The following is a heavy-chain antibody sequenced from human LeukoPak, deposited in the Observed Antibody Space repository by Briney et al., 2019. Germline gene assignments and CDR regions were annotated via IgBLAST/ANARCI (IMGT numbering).Heavy chain of an antibody. CDR2: ISSSSSTI. D-gene: IGHD2-21*02. CDR1: GFTFSSYS. J-gene: IGHJ3*02. V-gene: IGHV3-48*02. CDR3: ARDRAYCGGDCYYSDAFDI. Sequence: GGSLRLSCAASGFTFSSYSMNWVRQAPGKGLEWVSYISSSSSTIYYADSVKGRFTISRDNAKNSLYLQMNSLRDEDTAVYYSARDRAYCGGDCYYSDAFDIWGQGTMVTVSS.